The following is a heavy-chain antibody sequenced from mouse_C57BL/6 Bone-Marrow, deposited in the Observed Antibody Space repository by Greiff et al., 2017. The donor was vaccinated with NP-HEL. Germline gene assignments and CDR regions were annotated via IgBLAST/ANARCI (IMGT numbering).Heavy chain of an antibody. CDR3: TTGTRVLLRYYAMDY. J-gene: IGHJ4*01. V-gene: IGHV14-4*01. CDR2: IDPENGDT. D-gene: IGHD1-1*01. CDR1: GFNIKDDY. Sequence: VQLQQSGAELVRPGASVKLSCTASGFNIKDDYMHWVKQRPEQGLEWIGWIDPENGDTEYASKFQGKATITADTSSNTAYLQLSSLTSEDTAVYYRTTGTRVLLRYYAMDYWGQGTSVTVSS.